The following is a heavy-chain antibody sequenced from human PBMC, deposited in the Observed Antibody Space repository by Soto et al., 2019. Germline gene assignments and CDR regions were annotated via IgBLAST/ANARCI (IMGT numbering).Heavy chain of an antibody. CDR1: GDSVSSSSAA. D-gene: IGHD3-16*01. CDR3: AGVVWFRGMDV. Sequence: SQTLSLTCDISGDSVSSSSAAWNWVRQSPSRGLEWLGRAYYRSKWIHEYTVSMESRITINPDTSKNQFSLHIYSVTPEDTAVYYCAGVVWFRGMDVWGQGTPVTVSS. V-gene: IGHV6-1*01. CDR2: AYYRSKWIH. J-gene: IGHJ6*02.